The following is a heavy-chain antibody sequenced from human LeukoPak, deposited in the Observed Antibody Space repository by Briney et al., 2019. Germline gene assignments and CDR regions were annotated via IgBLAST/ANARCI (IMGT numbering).Heavy chain of an antibody. CDR1: GGTFSSYA. J-gene: IGHJ6*03. D-gene: IGHD2-15*01. Sequence: SVKVSCKASGGTFSSYAISWVRQAPGQGLEWMGGIIPIFGTANYAQKFQGRVTITADESTSTAYMELSSLRSEDTAVYYCARDIVVVVEDRLSYEGYMDVWGKGTTVTVSS. CDR3: ARDIVVVVEDRLSYEGYMDV. V-gene: IGHV1-69*01. CDR2: IIPIFGTA.